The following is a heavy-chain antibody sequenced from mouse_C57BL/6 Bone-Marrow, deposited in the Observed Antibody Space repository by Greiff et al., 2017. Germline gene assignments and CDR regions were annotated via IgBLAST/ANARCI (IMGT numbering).Heavy chain of an antibody. V-gene: IGHV1-69*01. J-gene: IGHJ4*01. Sequence: QVQLQQPGAELVMPGASVKLSCKASGYTFTSYWMHWVKQRPGQGLEWIGEIDPSDSYTNYNQKFKGKSTLTVDKSSSTAYMQLSSQTSEDSAVYCCARESYYVAMDYWGQGTSVTVSS. CDR3: ARESYYVAMDY. CDR2: IDPSDSYT. D-gene: IGHD1-1*01. CDR1: GYTFTSYW.